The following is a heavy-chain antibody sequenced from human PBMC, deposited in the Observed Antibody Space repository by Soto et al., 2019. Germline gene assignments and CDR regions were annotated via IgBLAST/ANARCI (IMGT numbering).Heavy chain of an antibody. CDR1: GYTFTSYG. Sequence: QVQLVQSGAEVKKPGASVKVSCKASGYTFTSYGISWVRQAPGQGLEWMGWISAYNGNTNYAQKLQGRVTMTTDTSPSTAYMELRSLRSDDTAVYYCARDRSYDSSGYYYAFDYWGQGTLVTVSS. CDR2: ISAYNGNT. CDR3: ARDRSYDSSGYYYAFDY. D-gene: IGHD3-22*01. V-gene: IGHV1-18*01. J-gene: IGHJ4*02.